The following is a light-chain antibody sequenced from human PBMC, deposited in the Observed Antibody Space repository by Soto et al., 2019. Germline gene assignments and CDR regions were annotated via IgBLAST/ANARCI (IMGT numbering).Light chain of an antibody. V-gene: IGKV3-11*01. CDR1: ESVSSY. CDR3: QQYETFSGT. J-gene: IGKJ1*01. CDR2: DAS. Sequence: EIVLTQSPATLSLSPGERATLSCRASESVSSYLAWYQQKPGQAPRLLIYDASYRATGIPSRFSGSGSGTKFTLTIASLQPDDFATYYCQQYETFSGTFGPGTKVEI.